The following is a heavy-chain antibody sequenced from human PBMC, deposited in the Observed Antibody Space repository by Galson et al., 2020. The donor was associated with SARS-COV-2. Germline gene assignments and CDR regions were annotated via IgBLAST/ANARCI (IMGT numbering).Heavy chain of an antibody. J-gene: IGHJ4*02. D-gene: IGHD1-26*01. CDR1: GGAIRSSNW. CDR2: IYHSRST. Sequence: ASETLSLTCAASGGAIRSSNWWSWVRQPPGKVLEWIGEIYHSRSTHYNSSLKSRVTISVDKSKNQFSLKLTSVTAADTAVYYCAGNRWEPPAAFDYWGQGTLVTVSS. CDR3: AGNRWEPPAAFDY. V-gene: IGHV4-4*02.